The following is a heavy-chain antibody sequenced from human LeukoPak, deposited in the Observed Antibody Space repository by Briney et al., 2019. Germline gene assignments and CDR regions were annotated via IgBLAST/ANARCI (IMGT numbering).Heavy chain of an antibody. CDR2: ISSSSSYI. J-gene: IGHJ5*02. V-gene: IGHV3-21*01. CDR1: GFTFSSYS. D-gene: IGHD3-3*01. Sequence: KPGGSLRPSCAASGFTFSSYSMNWVRQAPGKGLEWVSSISSSSSYIYYADSVKGRFTISRDNAKNSLYLQMNSLRAEDTAVYYCARESQYYDFWSGYYLFDPWGQGTLVTVSS. CDR3: ARESQYYDFWSGYYLFDP.